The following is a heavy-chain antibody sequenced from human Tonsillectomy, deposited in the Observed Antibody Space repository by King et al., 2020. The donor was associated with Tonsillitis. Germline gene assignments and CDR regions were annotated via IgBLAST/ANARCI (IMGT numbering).Heavy chain of an antibody. V-gene: IGHV3-30*03. J-gene: IGHJ4*02. D-gene: IGHD1-14*01. Sequence: VQLVESGGGVVQPGRSLRLSCAASGFTFSSYGMHWVRQAPGKGLEWVAVISYDGSNKYYADSVKGRFTISRDNSKNTLYLQMNSLRAEDTAVYYCATPDVGGGDYCRQGTLVTVSS. CDR2: ISYDGSNK. CDR1: GFTFSSYG. CDR3: ATPDVGGGDY.